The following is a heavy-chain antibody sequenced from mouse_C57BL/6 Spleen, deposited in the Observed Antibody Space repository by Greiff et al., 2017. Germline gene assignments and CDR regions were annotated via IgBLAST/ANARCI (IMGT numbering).Heavy chain of an antibody. V-gene: IGHV1-15*01. CDR2: IDPETGGT. J-gene: IGHJ2*01. CDR3: TRGGMITTDFDY. Sequence: QVQLQQSGAELVRPGASVTLSCKASGYTFTDYEMHWVKQTPVHGLEWIGAIDPETGGTAYNQKFKGKAILTADKSSSTAYMELRSLTSEDSAVYYCTRGGMITTDFDYWGQGTTLTVSS. D-gene: IGHD2-4*01. CDR1: GYTFTDYE.